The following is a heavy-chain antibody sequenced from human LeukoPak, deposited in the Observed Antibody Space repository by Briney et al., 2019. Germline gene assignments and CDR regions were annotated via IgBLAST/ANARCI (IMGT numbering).Heavy chain of an antibody. CDR2: IYYSGST. CDR1: GGSISSYY. Sequence: SETLSLTCTVSGGSISSYYWSWIRQPPGKGLEWIGYIYYSGSTNYNPSLKSRVTISVDTSKNQFSLKLSSVTAADTAVYYCAGYRHDAFDIWGQGTMVTVSS. V-gene: IGHV4-59*01. D-gene: IGHD5-18*01. J-gene: IGHJ3*02. CDR3: AGYRHDAFDI.